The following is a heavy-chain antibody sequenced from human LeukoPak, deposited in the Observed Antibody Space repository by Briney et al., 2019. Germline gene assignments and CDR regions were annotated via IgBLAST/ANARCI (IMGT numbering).Heavy chain of an antibody. V-gene: IGHV3-21*01. CDR1: GFTFSSYS. J-gene: IGHJ4*02. CDR3: ARVYGSGDYYNFHFDY. CDR2: ICSSTTYI. D-gene: IGHD3-10*01. Sequence: PGGSLRLSCAASGFTFSSYSMSWVRQAPGEGLGWVSSICSSTTYIYYADSVKGRFTISRDNAKKSLYLEMNSLRAEDTAVYYCARVYGSGDYYNFHFDYWGQGTLVTVSS.